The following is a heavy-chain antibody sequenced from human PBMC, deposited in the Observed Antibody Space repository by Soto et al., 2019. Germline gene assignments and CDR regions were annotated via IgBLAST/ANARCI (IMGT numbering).Heavy chain of an antibody. CDR3: ARTARDSSGYFDY. CDR2: IIPIFGTA. CDR1: GGTFSSYA. D-gene: IGHD3-22*01. Sequence: GAAVKVSCKASGGTFSSYAISWVLQAPGQGLEWMGGIIPIFGTANYAQKFQGRVTITADESTSTAYMELSSLRSEDTAVHYCARTARDSSGYFDYWGQGTLVTVSS. J-gene: IGHJ4*02. V-gene: IGHV1-69*13.